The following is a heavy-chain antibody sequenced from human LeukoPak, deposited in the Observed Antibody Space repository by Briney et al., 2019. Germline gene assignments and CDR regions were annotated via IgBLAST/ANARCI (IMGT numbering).Heavy chain of an antibody. CDR3: AREGGTDIVVVPAATQVDY. CDR2: INPNSGGT. Sequence: ASVKVSCKASGYTFTGYYMHWVRQPPGQGLEWMGWINPNSGGTNYAQKFQGRVTMTRDTSISTAYMELSRLRSDDTAVYYCAREGGTDIVVVPAATQVDYWGQGTLVTVSS. J-gene: IGHJ4*02. D-gene: IGHD2-2*01. CDR1: GYTFTGYY. V-gene: IGHV1-2*02.